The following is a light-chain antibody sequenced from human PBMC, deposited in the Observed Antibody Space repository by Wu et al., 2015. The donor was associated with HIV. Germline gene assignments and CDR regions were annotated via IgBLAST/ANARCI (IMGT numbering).Light chain of an antibody. V-gene: IGKV1-39*01. CDR3: QQSYSTRLLT. J-gene: IGKJ3*01. CDR2: GTS. Sequence: DIQMTQSPSSLSASVGDRVTITCRASQRISNYLNWYQQKPGKAPNLLIYGTSNLQSGVPSRFSGSGSGTDFTLTISSLQPEDVATYYCQQSYSTRLLTFGPGTKVDIK. CDR1: QRISNY.